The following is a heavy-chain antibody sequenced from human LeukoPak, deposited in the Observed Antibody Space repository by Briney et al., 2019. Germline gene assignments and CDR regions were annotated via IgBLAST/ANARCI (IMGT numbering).Heavy chain of an antibody. D-gene: IGHD2-21*02. J-gene: IGHJ4*02. CDR3: AKEAAYCGGDCYSGSDY. CDR2: ISYDGSNK. CDR1: GFTFSSYG. V-gene: IGHV3-30*18. Sequence: GRSLRLPCAASGFTFSSYGMHWVRQAPGKGLEWVAFISYDGSNKYYADSVKGRFTISRDNSKNTLYLQMNSLRAEDTAMYYCAKEAAYCGGDCYSGSDYWGQGTLVTVSS.